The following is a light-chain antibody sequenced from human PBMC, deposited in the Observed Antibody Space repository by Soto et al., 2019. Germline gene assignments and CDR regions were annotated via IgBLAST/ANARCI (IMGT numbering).Light chain of an antibody. CDR2: GAS. CDR1: QGISTL. CDR3: QHYHSAPWT. J-gene: IGKJ1*01. V-gene: IGKV1-27*01. Sequence: IQMTQSPSTLSASAGDRATLTCRASQGISTLLAWYQQKPGKVPNLLIYGASTMQSGVPARFSASGSGTDFTLTISSLQPEDIATYYCQHYHSAPWTFGQGTKVESK.